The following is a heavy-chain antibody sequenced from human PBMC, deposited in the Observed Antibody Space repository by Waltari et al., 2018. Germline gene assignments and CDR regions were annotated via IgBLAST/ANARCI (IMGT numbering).Heavy chain of an antibody. Sequence: QVQLVQSGAEVKKPGSSVKVSCKASGGTFSSYAISWVRQAPGKGLEWMGGSIPIFVTANYAQKFQGRVTITTDESTSTAYMELSSLRSEDTAVYYCAREASLNWYFDLWGRGTLVTVSS. CDR2: SIPIFVTA. J-gene: IGHJ2*01. CDR3: AREASLNWYFDL. CDR1: GGTFSSYA. V-gene: IGHV1-69*05.